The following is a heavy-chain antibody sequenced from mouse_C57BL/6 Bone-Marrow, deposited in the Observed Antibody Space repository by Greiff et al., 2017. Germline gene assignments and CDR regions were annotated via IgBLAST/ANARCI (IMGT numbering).Heavy chain of an antibody. J-gene: IGHJ3*01. D-gene: IGHD2-3*01. Sequence: VQLQQSGAELVRPGASVKLSCTASGFNIKDDYMHWVKQRPEQGLEWIGWIDPENGDTEYASKFQGKATITADTSSNTAYLQLSSLTSEDTAVYYCTPYDGEGPWFAYWGQGTLVTVSA. V-gene: IGHV14-4*01. CDR1: GFNIKDDY. CDR3: TPYDGEGPWFAY. CDR2: IDPENGDT.